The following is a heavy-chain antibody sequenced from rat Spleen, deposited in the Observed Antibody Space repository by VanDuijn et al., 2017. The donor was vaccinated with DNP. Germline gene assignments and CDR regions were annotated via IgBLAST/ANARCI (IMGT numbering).Heavy chain of an antibody. CDR3: TTTHYYDGWFPFDY. Sequence: EVQLVESGGGLVQPGRSLKLSCVASGFIFSNYWMTWIRQAPGKGLEWVASISSDDRSIYYRDSVKGRFTIYRDNSKNILYLQMESLRSEDTATYYCTTTHYYDGWFPFDYWGQGVMVTVSS. D-gene: IGHD1-12*02. CDR2: ISSDDRSI. V-gene: IGHV5-31*01. J-gene: IGHJ2*01. CDR1: GFIFSNYW.